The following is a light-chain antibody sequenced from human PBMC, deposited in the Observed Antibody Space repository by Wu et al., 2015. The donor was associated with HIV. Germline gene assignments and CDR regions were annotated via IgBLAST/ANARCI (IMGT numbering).Light chain of an antibody. CDR2: CI. CDR3: QQYGSSPYT. CDR1: QRLAGSY. V-gene: IGKV3-20*01. J-gene: IGKJ2*01. Sequence: SCRASQRLAGSYLAWYQQKPGQAPSSHLWCIQQGHWHPRQVQWHGSGTDFTLTISRLEPEDLAVHYCQQYGSSPYTFGQGTKLEIK.